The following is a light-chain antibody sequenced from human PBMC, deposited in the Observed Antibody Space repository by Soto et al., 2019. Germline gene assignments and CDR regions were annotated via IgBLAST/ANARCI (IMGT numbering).Light chain of an antibody. V-gene: IGKV3-20*01. CDR3: QQYFTSPIT. CDR2: GAS. J-gene: IGKJ5*01. CDR1: QSVNSR. Sequence: EIVLTQSQGTLALSPGERATLSCRASQSVNSRLAWYQHKPGQAPRLLISGASNRASGIPARFSAWGSGTDFTLTISRVDPADFAFYYCQQYFTSPITFGQGTRLEI.